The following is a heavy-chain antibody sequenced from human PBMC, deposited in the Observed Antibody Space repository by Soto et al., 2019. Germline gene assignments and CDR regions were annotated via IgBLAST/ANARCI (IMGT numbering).Heavy chain of an antibody. J-gene: IGHJ4*02. CDR3: AREPNRYYFDY. V-gene: IGHV4-59*12. CDR2: IYYGGST. Sequence: SETLSLTCTVSGGSISSYYWSWIRQPPGKGLEWIGYIYYGGSTNSNPSLKSRVTISADTSKNQLSLRLSSVTAADTAVYHCAREPNRYYFDYWGQGTLVTVSS. CDR1: GGSISSYY.